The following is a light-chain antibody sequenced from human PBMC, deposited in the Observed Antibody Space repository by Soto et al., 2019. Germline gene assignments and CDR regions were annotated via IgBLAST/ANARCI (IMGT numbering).Light chain of an antibody. CDR2: DVS. CDR3: SAYTISSTKD. CDR1: SSDVGGYNY. V-gene: IGLV2-14*01. J-gene: IGLJ1*01. Sequence: QSALTQPASVSGSPGQTITISCTGTSSDVGGYNYVSWYQQHPGKAPKLMIYDVSNRPSGVSNRFSGSKSGNTASLTISGLQAEDVADYDCSAYTISSTKDVGPGTKVT.